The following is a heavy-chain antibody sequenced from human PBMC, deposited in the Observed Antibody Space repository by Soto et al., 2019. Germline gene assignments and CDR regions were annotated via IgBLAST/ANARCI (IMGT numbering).Heavy chain of an antibody. V-gene: IGHV1-69*06. CDR3: ARVTGYYTNYYYGMDV. Sequence: SVKVSCKASGGTFSSYAISWVRQAPGQGLEWMGGIIPIFGTANYAQKFQGRVTITADKSTSTAYMELSSLRSEDTAVYYCARVTGYYTNYYYGMDVWGQGTTVTVS. J-gene: IGHJ6*02. CDR1: GGTFSSYA. CDR2: IIPIFGTA. D-gene: IGHD3-9*01.